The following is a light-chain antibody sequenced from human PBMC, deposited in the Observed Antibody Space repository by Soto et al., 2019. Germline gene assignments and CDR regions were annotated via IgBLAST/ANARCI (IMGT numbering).Light chain of an antibody. CDR1: QSISSW. Sequence: DIQMTQSPSTLSASVGDRVTITCRASQSISSWLAWYQQKPGKAPKVLIYKASSLERWVLSSFICSGSGTEYSIPTSSLQPDDFATFYCHQYNFYSPWPFGQGTKVEIK. J-gene: IGKJ1*01. CDR3: HQYNFYSPWP. CDR2: KAS. V-gene: IGKV1-5*03.